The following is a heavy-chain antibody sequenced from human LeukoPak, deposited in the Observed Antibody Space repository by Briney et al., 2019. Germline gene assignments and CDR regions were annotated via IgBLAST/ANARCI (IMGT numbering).Heavy chain of an antibody. V-gene: IGHV3-15*01. Sequence: PGGSLRLSCAASGFTLNNAWMSWVRQAPGKGLEWLGRIKRETDGGTIDYAAPVKGRFTISRDDSRNTLYLQMDSLKIEDTAVYYCTTDRYYDNSELQFLHWGQGTLVTVSS. D-gene: IGHD3-22*01. CDR3: TTDRYYDNSELQFLH. CDR2: IKRETDGGTI. CDR1: GFTLNNAW. J-gene: IGHJ1*01.